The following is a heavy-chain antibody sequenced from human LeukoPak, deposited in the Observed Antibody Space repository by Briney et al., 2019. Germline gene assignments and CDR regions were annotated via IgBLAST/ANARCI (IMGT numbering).Heavy chain of an antibody. CDR3: AREDSSGYCSSTSCYGPDY. J-gene: IGHJ4*02. CDR2: IIPILGIA. CDR1: GCSFSSYA. D-gene: IGHD2-2*01. V-gene: IGHV1-69*04. Sequence: SVKVSCKSSGCSFSSYAISWVRHAPGQGLEWMGRIIPILGIANYAQKFQGRVTITADKSTSTAYMELSSLRSEDTAVYYCAREDSSGYCSSTSCYGPDYWGQGPLVTVSS.